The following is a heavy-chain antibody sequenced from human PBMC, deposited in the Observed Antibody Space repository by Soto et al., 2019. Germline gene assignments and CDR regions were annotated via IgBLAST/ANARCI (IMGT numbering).Heavy chain of an antibody. V-gene: IGHV3-23*01. D-gene: IGHD3-16*01. J-gene: IGHJ5*01. CDR1: GFKFSSYA. Sequence: GGSLRLSCAASGFKFSSYAMSWVRQAPGKGLEWVSLISATGGGTYYADSVKGRFTISSDNSDNTLYLQVHSLRAEDTAVYYCATDRPAGGNSAFYFDFWGKGAQVTVSS. CDR3: ATDRPAGGNSAFYFDF. CDR2: ISATGGGT.